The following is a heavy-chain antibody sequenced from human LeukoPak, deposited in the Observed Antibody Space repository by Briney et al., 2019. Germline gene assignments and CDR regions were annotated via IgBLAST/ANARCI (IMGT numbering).Heavy chain of an antibody. CDR2: ISYDGRNK. D-gene: IGHD3-22*01. V-gene: IGHV3-30*04. CDR1: GFTFSTYA. J-gene: IGHJ3*01. Sequence: GGSLRLSCAASGFTFSTYAMHWARQAPGKGPEWVAVISYDGRNKYYADSVKGRFTISRDNSKNTLYLQMNSLRPEDTAVYYCAKDYYYDPVDAFDVWGQGTMVSVSS. CDR3: AKDYYYDPVDAFDV.